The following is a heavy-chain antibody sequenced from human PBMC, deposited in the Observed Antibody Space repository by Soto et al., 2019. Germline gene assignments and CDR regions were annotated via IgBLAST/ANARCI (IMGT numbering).Heavy chain of an antibody. CDR1: GFSFSSYE. D-gene: IGHD1-26*01. CDR3: ARGIGGGNWFDP. CDR2: ISTGGGAI. Sequence: EVQLVESGGGLVQPGGSLRLSCEASGFSFSSYEMNWVRQAPGKGLEWVSYISTGGGAIHYADSVKGRFTVSRDNAKSSLYLQMNSLRAEDTALYYCARGIGGGNWFDPWGQGTLVTVSS. V-gene: IGHV3-48*03. J-gene: IGHJ5*02.